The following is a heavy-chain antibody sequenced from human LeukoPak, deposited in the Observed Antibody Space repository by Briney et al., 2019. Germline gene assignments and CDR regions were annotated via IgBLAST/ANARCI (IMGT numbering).Heavy chain of an antibody. V-gene: IGHV4-30-4*01. D-gene: IGHD5-24*01. CDR1: GGSISSGDYY. CDR3: ARHWDGYNSGYFDY. J-gene: IGHJ4*02. Sequence: SETLSLTCTVSGGSISSGDYYWSWIRQPPGKGLEWIGYIYYSGSTYYNPSLQSRVTISVDTSKNQFSLKLSSVTAADTAVYYCARHWDGYNSGYFDYWGQGTLVTVSS. CDR2: IYYSGST.